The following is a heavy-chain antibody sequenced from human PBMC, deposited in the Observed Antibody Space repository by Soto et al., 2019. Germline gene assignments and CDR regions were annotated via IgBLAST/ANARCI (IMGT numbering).Heavy chain of an antibody. CDR3: ARGVVVVAASQSGWFDP. Sequence: QVQLVQSGAEVKKPGSSVKVSCKASGGTFSRDAISWVRQAPGQGLEWMGGIIPMFGTAKYVQKFQGRLTITADESTTTAYMELRSLRSDDTAVYYCARGVVVVAASQSGWFDPWGQGTLVTVSS. CDR2: IIPMFGTA. V-gene: IGHV1-69*01. CDR1: GGTFSRDA. J-gene: IGHJ5*02. D-gene: IGHD2-15*01.